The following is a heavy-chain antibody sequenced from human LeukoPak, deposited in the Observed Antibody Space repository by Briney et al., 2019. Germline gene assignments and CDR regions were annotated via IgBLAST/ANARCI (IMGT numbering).Heavy chain of an antibody. V-gene: IGHV1-69*04. CDR3: ARDKTVDYGDYDSRYYYYYGMDV. Sequence: SVKVSCKASGGTFISYAISWVRQAPGQGLEWMGRIIPILGIANYAQKFQGRVTITADKSTSTAYMELSSLRSEDTAVYYCARDKTVDYGDYDSRYYYYYGMDVWGQGTTVTVSS. CDR1: GGTFISYA. D-gene: IGHD4-17*01. J-gene: IGHJ6*02. CDR2: IIPILGIA.